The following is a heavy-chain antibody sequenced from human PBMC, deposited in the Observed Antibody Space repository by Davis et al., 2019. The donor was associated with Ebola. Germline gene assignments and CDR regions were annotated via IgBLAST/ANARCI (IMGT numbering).Heavy chain of an antibody. CDR2: IIPIFGTA. CDR1: GGTFSSYA. Sequence: SVKVSCKASGGTFSSYAISWVRQAPGQGLEWMGGIIPIFGTANYAQKFQGRVTITADESTSTAYMELRSLRSDDTAVYYCARVSTYGWDYFDYWGQGTLVTVSS. J-gene: IGHJ4*02. CDR3: ARVSTYGWDYFDY. V-gene: IGHV1-69*13. D-gene: IGHD3-10*01.